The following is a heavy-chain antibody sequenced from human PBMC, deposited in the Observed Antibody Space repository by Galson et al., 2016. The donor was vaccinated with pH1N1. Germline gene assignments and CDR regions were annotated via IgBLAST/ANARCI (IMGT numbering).Heavy chain of an antibody. CDR3: TRDLGGEDYYNGMDV. CDR2: ISYDGSRK. J-gene: IGHJ6*02. V-gene: IGHV3-30*03. D-gene: IGHD3-10*01. CDR1: GLTFSSYG. Sequence: SLRLSCAASGLTFSSYGMHWVRQAPGKGLECLAFISYDGSRKYYVDSVKGRFTISRDNAKNSLYLQMNSLRAEDTAVYYCTRDLGGEDYYNGMDVWGQGTTVTVPS.